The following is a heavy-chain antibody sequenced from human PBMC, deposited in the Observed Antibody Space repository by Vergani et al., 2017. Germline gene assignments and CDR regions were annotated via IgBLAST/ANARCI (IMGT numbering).Heavy chain of an antibody. D-gene: IGHD3-16*01. CDR3: AKVFGPFSYYFDY. Sequence: EVQLVESGGGLVQPGRSLRLSCAASGFTFDDYAMHWVRQAPGKGLEWVSGISWNSGSIGYADSVKGRFNISRDNAKNSLYLQMNSLRAEDTALYYCAKVFGPFSYYFDYWGQGTLVTVSS. CDR2: ISWNSGSI. CDR1: GFTFDDYA. J-gene: IGHJ4*02. V-gene: IGHV3-9*01.